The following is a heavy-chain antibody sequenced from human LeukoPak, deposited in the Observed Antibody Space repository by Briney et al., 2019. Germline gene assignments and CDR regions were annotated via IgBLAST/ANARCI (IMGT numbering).Heavy chain of an antibody. Sequence: SETLSLTCTVSGGSISNYYWSWIRRPPGKGLEWIGYIYYSGGTNYNPSLRGRVTMSVDRSKNQFSLKLSSVTAADTAVYYCAREGNTFDAFDIWGQGTMVTVSS. D-gene: IGHD4-23*01. V-gene: IGHV4-59*01. CDR2: IYYSGGT. CDR3: AREGNTFDAFDI. J-gene: IGHJ3*02. CDR1: GGSISNYY.